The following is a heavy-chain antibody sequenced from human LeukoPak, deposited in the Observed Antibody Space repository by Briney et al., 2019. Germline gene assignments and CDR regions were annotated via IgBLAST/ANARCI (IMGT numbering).Heavy chain of an antibody. V-gene: IGHV4-34*01. CDR1: GGSFSGYY. D-gene: IGHD3-22*01. Sequence: SETLSLTCAVYGGSFSGYYWSWIRQPPGKGLEWIGEINHSGSTNYNPSLKSRVTISVDTSKNQFSLKLSSVTAADTAVYYCARGSGSARNYYDSSGYPIGYYYYMDVWGQGTLVTVSS. J-gene: IGHJ6*03. CDR3: ARGSGSARNYYDSSGYPIGYYYYMDV. CDR2: INHSGST.